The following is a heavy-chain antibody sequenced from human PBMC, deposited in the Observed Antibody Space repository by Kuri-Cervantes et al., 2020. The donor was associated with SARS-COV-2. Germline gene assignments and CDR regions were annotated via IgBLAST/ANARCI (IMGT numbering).Heavy chain of an antibody. D-gene: IGHD4-17*01. Sequence: GSLRLSCTVSGGSISSSSYYWGWIRQPPGKGLEWIGSIYYSGSTYYNPSLKSRVTISVDTSKNQFSLKLSSVTAADTAVYYCARGRGVTTFYYYHYMDVWGKGTTVTVSS. CDR3: ARGRGVTTFYYYHYMDV. CDR2: IYYSGST. V-gene: IGHV4-39*01. J-gene: IGHJ6*03. CDR1: GGSISSSSYY.